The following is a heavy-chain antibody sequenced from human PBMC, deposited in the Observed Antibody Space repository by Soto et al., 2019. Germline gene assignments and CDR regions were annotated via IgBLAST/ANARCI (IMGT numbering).Heavy chain of an antibody. CDR1: GYSFTSHV. D-gene: IGHD6-25*01. V-gene: IGHV1-3*01. CDR2: INAANGNK. Sequence: ASVKVSCKASGYSFTSHVIHWMRQAPGQRLEWMGWINAANGNKKYLQKFQGRVTIARDTSANTVYMELSSLRSEDTAMYYCARDRLLFWFDLWGQGTLVTVSS. J-gene: IGHJ5*02. CDR3: ARDRLLFWFDL.